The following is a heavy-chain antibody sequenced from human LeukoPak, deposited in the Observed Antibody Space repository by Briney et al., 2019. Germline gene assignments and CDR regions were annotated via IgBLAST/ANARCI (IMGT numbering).Heavy chain of an antibody. CDR1: GFTFSSYA. CDR2: ISGSGGST. J-gene: IGHJ4*02. Sequence: GGSLRLSCAASGFTFSSYAMSWVRQAPGKGLEWVSAISGSGGSTYYADSVKGRFTISRDNSKHTLYLQMNSLRAEDTAVYYCAKALALYGDYYFDYWGQGTLVTVSS. CDR3: AKALALYGDYYFDY. V-gene: IGHV3-23*01. D-gene: IGHD4-17*01.